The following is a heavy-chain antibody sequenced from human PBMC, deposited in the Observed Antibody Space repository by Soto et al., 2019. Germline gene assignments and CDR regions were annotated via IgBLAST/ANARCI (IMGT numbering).Heavy chain of an antibody. CDR1: GGTFSSYA. CDR3: ARGSSRGFRISCYLCPGWFDP. Sequence: QVQLVQSGAEVKKPGSSVKVSCKASGGTFSSYAISWVRQAPGQGLEWMGGIIPIFGTANYAQKFQGRVTITADESTSTAYMELSSLRSEDTAVYYCARGSSRGFRISCYLCPGWFDPWGQGTLVTVSS. J-gene: IGHJ5*02. V-gene: IGHV1-69*01. D-gene: IGHD2-2*01. CDR2: IIPIFGTA.